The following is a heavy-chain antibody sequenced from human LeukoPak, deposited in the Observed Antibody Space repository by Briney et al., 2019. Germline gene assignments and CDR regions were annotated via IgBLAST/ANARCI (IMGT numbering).Heavy chain of an antibody. D-gene: IGHD6-19*01. CDR1: GFTLSIYT. CDR2: INYNGDTK. V-gene: IGHV3-23*01. Sequence: PGGSLRLSCAASGFTLSIYTMNWVRQAPGKGLEWVSIINYNGDTKYYADSVQGRFTISRDNSKNTVYLQMNSLRAEDTAIYYCAKGGHCPALCTTQIAVAGYNDNWGQGTLVTVSS. CDR3: AKGGHCPALCTTQIAVAGYNDN. J-gene: IGHJ4*02.